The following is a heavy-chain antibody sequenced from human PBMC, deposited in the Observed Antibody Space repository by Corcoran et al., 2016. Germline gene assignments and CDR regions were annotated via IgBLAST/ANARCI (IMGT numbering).Heavy chain of an antibody. D-gene: IGHD5-18*01. J-gene: IGHJ6*02. CDR3: ARDGSGSSYGYGNEGYGMDV. CDR2: ISAYNGNP. V-gene: IGHV1-18*01. CDR1: GYTFTSYG. Sequence: QVQLVQSGAEVKKPGASVKVSCKASGYTFTSYGISWVRQAPGQGLEWMGWISAYNGNPNYAQKLQGRVTMTTDTSTSTAYMELRSLRSDDTAVYYWARDGSGSSYGYGNEGYGMDVWGQGTTVTVSS.